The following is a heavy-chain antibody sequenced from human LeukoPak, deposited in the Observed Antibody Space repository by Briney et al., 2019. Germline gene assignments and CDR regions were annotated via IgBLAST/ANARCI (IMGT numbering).Heavy chain of an antibody. CDR1: GFTFKTYT. Sequence: GGSLRLSCAASGFTFKTYTMHWVRQAPGMGLEWVSSISSSSSYIFYADSVKGRFTISRDNAKNSLYLQMSSLRAEDAAVYYCAREGGYQHYYAMDVWGQGTTVTVSS. D-gene: IGHD3-16*01. CDR3: AREGGYQHYYAMDV. J-gene: IGHJ6*02. CDR2: ISSSSSYI. V-gene: IGHV3-21*01.